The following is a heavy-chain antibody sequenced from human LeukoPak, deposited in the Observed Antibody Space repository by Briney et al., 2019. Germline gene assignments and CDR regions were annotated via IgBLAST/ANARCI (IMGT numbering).Heavy chain of an antibody. D-gene: IGHD2-15*01. V-gene: IGHV5-51*01. Sequence: GESLKISCKGSGYSFTSYWIGWVRQMPGKGLEWMGIIYPGDSDTRYSPSFQGQVTISADKSISTAYLQWSSLKASDTAMYYYARHGCSGGSCYSGFDPWGQGTLVTVSS. J-gene: IGHJ5*02. CDR1: GYSFTSYW. CDR2: IYPGDSDT. CDR3: ARHGCSGGSCYSGFDP.